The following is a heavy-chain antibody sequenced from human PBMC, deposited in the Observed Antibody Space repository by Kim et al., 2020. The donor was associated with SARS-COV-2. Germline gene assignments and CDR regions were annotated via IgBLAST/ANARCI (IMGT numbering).Heavy chain of an antibody. Sequence: YNPSPKERVTISRDTSKNQFSLKLGSVTAADTAVYYWARVGAYGDFRFDNWGQGTLVTVSS. D-gene: IGHD4-17*01. J-gene: IGHJ4*02. V-gene: IGHV4-31*02. CDR3: ARVGAYGDFRFDN.